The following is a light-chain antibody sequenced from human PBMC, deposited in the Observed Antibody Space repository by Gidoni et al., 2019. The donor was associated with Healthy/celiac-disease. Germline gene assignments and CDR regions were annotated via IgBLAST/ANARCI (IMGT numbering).Light chain of an antibody. CDR2: QDS. CDR3: QAGDSSTTVV. J-gene: IGLJ2*01. CDR1: KLGDKY. V-gene: IGLV3-1*01. Sequence: SYELTQPPSVSVSPGQTATITCSGDKLGDKYARWYQQKPGQSPVLVIYQDSKRPSGVPERFAGSNSGNTATLTISGTQAMDEADYYCQAGDSSTTVVFGGGTKLTVL.